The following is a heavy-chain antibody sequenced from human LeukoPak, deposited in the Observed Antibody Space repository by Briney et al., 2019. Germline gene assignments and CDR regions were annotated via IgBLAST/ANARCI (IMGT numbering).Heavy chain of an antibody. CDR3: ARVPRATTTTAFDI. D-gene: IGHD1-1*01. Sequence: ASVKVSCKASGYTFTSYGISWVRQAPGQGLEWMGWISAYNGNTNYAQKLQGRVTMTTDTSTSTAYMELRSLRSDDTAVYYCARVPRATTTTAFDIWGQGTMVTVSS. J-gene: IGHJ3*02. CDR2: ISAYNGNT. V-gene: IGHV1-18*01. CDR1: GYTFTSYG.